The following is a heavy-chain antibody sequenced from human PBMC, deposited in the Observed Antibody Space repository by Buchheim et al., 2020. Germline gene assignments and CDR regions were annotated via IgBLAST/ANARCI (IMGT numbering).Heavy chain of an antibody. J-gene: IGHJ6*02. D-gene: IGHD2-2*01. CDR3: TTVGAVVPAAMFYGMDV. Sequence: EVQLVESGGGLVKPGGSLRLSCAASGFTFSNAWMSWVRQAPGKGLEWVGRIKSKTDVGTTDYASPVKGRFTISRDDSKNTLYLQMNSLKTEDTAMYYCTTVGAVVPAAMFYGMDVWGQGTT. CDR2: IKSKTDVGTT. V-gene: IGHV3-15*01. CDR1: GFTFSNAW.